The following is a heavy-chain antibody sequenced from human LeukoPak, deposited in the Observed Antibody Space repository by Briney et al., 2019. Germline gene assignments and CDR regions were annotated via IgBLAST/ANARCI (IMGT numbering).Heavy chain of an antibody. CDR1: GDSVSSKSAA. V-gene: IGHV6-1*01. CDR2: TFYRSKWYN. CDR3: SRGMFGSPYGMDV. D-gene: IGHD3-3*02. Sequence: SQTLSLTCAISGDSVSSKSAAWNWIRQSPSRGVEWLGRTFYRSKWYNDYAVSVKSLITINPDTSRNQFSLQLNSVTPEDTAVYYCSRGMFGSPYGMDVWGQGTTVTVSS. J-gene: IGHJ6*02.